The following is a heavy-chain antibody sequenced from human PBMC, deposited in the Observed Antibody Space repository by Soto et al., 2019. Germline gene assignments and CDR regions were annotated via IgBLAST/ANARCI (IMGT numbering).Heavy chain of an antibody. J-gene: IGHJ2*01. CDR3: AKEYYYDSSGYLYWYFDL. CDR1: GFTFSSYG. V-gene: IGHV3-30*18. Sequence: PGGSLRLSCAASGFTFSSYGMHWVRQAPGKGLEWVAVISYDGSNKYYADSVKGRFTISRDNSKNTLYLQKNSLRTEDTAVYYCAKEYYYDSSGYLYWYFDLWGRRTLVTVSS. CDR2: ISYDGSNK. D-gene: IGHD3-22*01.